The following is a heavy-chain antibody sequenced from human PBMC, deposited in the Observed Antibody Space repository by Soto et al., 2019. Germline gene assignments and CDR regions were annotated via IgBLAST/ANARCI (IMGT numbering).Heavy chain of an antibody. CDR2: MNPNSGNT. D-gene: IGHD2-2*01. CDR1: GYTFTSYD. Sequence: ASVKGSCKASGYTFTSYDINWVRQATGQGLEWMGWMNPNSGNTGYAQKFQGRVTMTRNTSISTAYMELSSLRSEDTAVYYCARRVVVVPAAMLDAFDNWGQGTMVTVSS. V-gene: IGHV1-8*01. J-gene: IGHJ3*02. CDR3: ARRVVVVPAAMLDAFDN.